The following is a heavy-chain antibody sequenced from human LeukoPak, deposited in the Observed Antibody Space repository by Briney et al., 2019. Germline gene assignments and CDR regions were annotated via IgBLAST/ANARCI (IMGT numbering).Heavy chain of an antibody. J-gene: IGHJ4*02. Sequence: ASVKVSCKVSGYTLTELSMHWVRQAPGKGLEWMGGFDPEDGETIYAQKFQGRVTITEDTSTDIAYMELSSLRSEDTAVYYCATGLISSGWLFDYWGQGTLVTASS. D-gene: IGHD6-19*01. V-gene: IGHV1-24*01. CDR2: FDPEDGET. CDR1: GYTLTELS. CDR3: ATGLISSGWLFDY.